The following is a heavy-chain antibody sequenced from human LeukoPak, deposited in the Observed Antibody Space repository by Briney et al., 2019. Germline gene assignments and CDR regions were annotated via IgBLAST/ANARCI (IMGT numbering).Heavy chain of an antibody. D-gene: IGHD2-2*01. J-gene: IGHJ6*01. Sequence: GESLKISCKGSGYSFTSYWIGWERQMPGKGLEWMGIIYPGDSDTRYSPSFQGQVTISADKSISTAYLQWSSLKASDTAMYYCARHYCSSTSCYGPHYYYYYGMDVWGQRDHGHRLL. CDR1: GYSFTSYW. V-gene: IGHV5-51*01. CDR2: IYPGDSDT. CDR3: ARHYCSSTSCYGPHYYYYYGMDV.